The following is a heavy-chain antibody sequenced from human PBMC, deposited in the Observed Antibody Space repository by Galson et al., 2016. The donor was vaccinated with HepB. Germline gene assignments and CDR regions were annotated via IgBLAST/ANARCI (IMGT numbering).Heavy chain of an antibody. V-gene: IGHV3-64*02. D-gene: IGHD2/OR15-2a*01. J-gene: IGHJ4*02. CDR3: AKRHEYCPPVGCSVDY. CDR1: GFTFSGYE. CDR2: ISRDGGST. Sequence: SLRLSCAASGFTFSGYEMRWVRQAPGKGLEYVSGISRDGGSTYYGDSVKGRFTMSRDNSNSMLFLQMSSLRADDTAVYFCAKRHEYCPPVGCSVDYWGQGTLVSVAS.